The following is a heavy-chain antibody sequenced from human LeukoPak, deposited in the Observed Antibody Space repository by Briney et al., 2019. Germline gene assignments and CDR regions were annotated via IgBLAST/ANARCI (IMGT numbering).Heavy chain of an antibody. Sequence: PSQTLSLTCAVSGGSNSSGGYSWSWIRQPPGKGLEWIGYIYHSGSTYYNPSLKSRVTISVDRSKNQFSLKLSSVTAADTAVYYCARGLHGYGDYVPTFDYWGQGTLVTVSS. CDR2: IYHSGST. D-gene: IGHD4-17*01. CDR3: ARGLHGYGDYVPTFDY. J-gene: IGHJ4*02. CDR1: GGSNSSGGYS. V-gene: IGHV4-30-2*01.